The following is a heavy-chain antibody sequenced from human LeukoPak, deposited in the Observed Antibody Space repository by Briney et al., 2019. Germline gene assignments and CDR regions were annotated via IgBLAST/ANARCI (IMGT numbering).Heavy chain of an antibody. CDR1: GGSSSGYY. V-gene: IGHV4-34*01. D-gene: IGHD2-2*01. CDR3: ARARGYCSSTSCYASRTGGFDP. Sequence: PSETLSLTCAVYGGSSSGYYWSWIRQPPGKGLEWIGEINHSGSTNYNPSLKSRDTISVDTSKNQFSLKLSSVTAADTAVYYCARARGYCSSTSCYASRTGGFDPWGQGTLVTVSS. J-gene: IGHJ5*02. CDR2: INHSGST.